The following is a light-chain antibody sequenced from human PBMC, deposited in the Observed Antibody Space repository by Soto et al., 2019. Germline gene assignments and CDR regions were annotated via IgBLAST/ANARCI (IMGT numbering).Light chain of an antibody. CDR1: SSDVGSYNS. CDR2: DVG. Sequence: QSVLTQPASVSGSPGQSIAISCTGKSSDVGSYNSVSWYQQYPGKAPKLMIHDVGDRPSGVSYRFSGSKSGNTASLTISWLQAADEADYFCSSFTSSMTNVFGSGTKVTVL. CDR3: SSFTSSMTNV. V-gene: IGLV2-14*03. J-gene: IGLJ1*01.